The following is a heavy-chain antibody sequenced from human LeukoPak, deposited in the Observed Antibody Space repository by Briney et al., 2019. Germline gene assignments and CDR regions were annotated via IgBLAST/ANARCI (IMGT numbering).Heavy chain of an antibody. Sequence: GGSLRLSCAASGFTFGSYAMSWVRQAPGKGLEWVSSISGSGNGISSADSVKGRFTISRDNSKNTLYLQMNSLRVEDTAVYYCAKGGRITMLRGVQRDHYFDYWGQGTLVTVSS. CDR3: AKGGRITMLRGVQRDHYFDY. J-gene: IGHJ4*02. CDR2: ISGSGNGI. CDR1: GFTFGSYA. D-gene: IGHD3-10*01. V-gene: IGHV3-23*01.